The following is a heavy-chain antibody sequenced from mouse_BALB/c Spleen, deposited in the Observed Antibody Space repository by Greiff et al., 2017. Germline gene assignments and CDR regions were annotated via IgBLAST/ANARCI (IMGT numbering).Heavy chain of an antibody. CDR1: GYSITSGYS. D-gene: IGHD1-1*01. J-gene: IGHJ4*01. Sequence: DVKLQESGPDLVKPSQSLSLTCTVTGYSITSGYSWHWIRQFPGNKLEWMGYIHYSGSTNYNPSLKSRISITRDTSKNQFFLQLNSVTTEDTATYYCASLLPFYAMDYWGQGTSVTVSS. V-gene: IGHV3-1*02. CDR3: ASLLPFYAMDY. CDR2: IHYSGST.